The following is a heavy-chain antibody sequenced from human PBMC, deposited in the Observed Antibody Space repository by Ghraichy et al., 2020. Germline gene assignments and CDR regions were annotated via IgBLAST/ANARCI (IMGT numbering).Heavy chain of an antibody. D-gene: IGHD1-26*01. Sequence: ASVKVSCKASGYTFTGYYMHWVRQAPGQGLEWMGWINPNSGGTNFAQKFQGRVTMTRDTSISTAYMELSRLTSDDTAVYYCARVEVGATRTDAFDIWGQGTMVTVSP. CDR2: INPNSGGT. J-gene: IGHJ3*02. CDR3: ARVEVGATRTDAFDI. CDR1: GYTFTGYY. V-gene: IGHV1-2*02.